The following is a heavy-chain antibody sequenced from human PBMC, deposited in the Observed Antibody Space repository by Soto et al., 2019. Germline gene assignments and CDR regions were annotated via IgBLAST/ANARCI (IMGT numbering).Heavy chain of an antibody. CDR1: GFTFSSYA. V-gene: IGHV3-30-3*01. CDR3: ARGAARHYTYGMDV. Sequence: QVQLVESGGGVVQPGRSLRLSCAASGFTFSSYAVHWVRQAPGKGLEWVAVISYDGTNKYYADSVKGRFTISRDNSKNTLYLQMNSLTAEDTAVYYCARGAARHYTYGMDVWGQGTTVTVSS. CDR2: ISYDGTNK. D-gene: IGHD6-6*01. J-gene: IGHJ6*02.